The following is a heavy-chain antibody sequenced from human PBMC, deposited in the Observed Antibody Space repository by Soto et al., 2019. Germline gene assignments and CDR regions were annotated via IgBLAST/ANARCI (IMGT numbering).Heavy chain of an antibody. J-gene: IGHJ3*02. CDR3: ARDGGDSSSWYFAFDI. CDR1: GFTFSSYS. D-gene: IGHD6-13*01. V-gene: IGHV3-48*01. CDR2: ISSSSSTI. Sequence: EVQLVESGGGLVQPGGSLRLSCAASGFTFSSYSMNWVRQAPGKGLEWVSYISSSSSTIYYADSVKGRFTISRDNAKXSLYLQMNSLRAEDTAVYYCARDGGDSSSWYFAFDIWGQGTMVTVSS.